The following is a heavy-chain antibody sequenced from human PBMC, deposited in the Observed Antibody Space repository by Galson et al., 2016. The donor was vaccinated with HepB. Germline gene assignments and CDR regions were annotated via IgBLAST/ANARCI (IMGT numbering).Heavy chain of an antibody. J-gene: IGHJ6*02. CDR1: GFTFSDHY. CDR2: IYSGGTT. V-gene: IGHV3-53*01. CDR3: ARDPAARNGMNV. D-gene: IGHD6-25*01. Sequence: SLRLSCAASGFTFSDHYMDWVRQAPGKGLEWVSVIYSGGTTYYADSVKGRFTISRDNSKNTVYLQMNSLRAEDPAVYYCARDPAARNGMNVWGQGTTVTVSS.